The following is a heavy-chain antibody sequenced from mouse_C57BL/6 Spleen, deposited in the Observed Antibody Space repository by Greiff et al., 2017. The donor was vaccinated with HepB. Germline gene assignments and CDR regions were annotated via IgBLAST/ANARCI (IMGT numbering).Heavy chain of an antibody. CDR2: IDPETGGT. D-gene: IGHD1-1*01. Sequence: QVQLKQSGAELVRPGASVTLSCKASGYTFTDYEMHWVKQTPVHGLEWIGAIDPETGGTAYNQKFKGKAILTADKSSSTAYMELRSLTSEDSAVYYCTRLVYYGSSFYWYFDVWGTGTTVTVSS. CDR1: GYTFTDYE. CDR3: TRLVYYGSSFYWYFDV. V-gene: IGHV1-15*01. J-gene: IGHJ1*03.